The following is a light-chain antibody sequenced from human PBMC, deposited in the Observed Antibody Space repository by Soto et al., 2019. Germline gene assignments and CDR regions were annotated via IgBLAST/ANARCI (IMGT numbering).Light chain of an antibody. J-gene: IGKJ1*01. Sequence: EIVMSQSPVTLSLSPGERATLSCRASESVSTNLAWYQQKAGQAPRLLIYGASTRATGIPARFSGSGSGTEFTLTISSLQSEDFAVYYCQQYSIWRTFGQGTKVDNK. CDR3: QQYSIWRT. V-gene: IGKV3-15*01. CDR1: ESVSTN. CDR2: GAS.